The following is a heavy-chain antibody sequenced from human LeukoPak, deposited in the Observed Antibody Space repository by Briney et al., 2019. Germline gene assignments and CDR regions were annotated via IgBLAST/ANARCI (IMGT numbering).Heavy chain of an antibody. CDR2: ISWNSGSI. CDR3: AKDCGYSYGTYYYYYGMDV. V-gene: IGHV3-9*01. CDR1: GFTFDDYA. Sequence: GGSLRLSCAASGFTFDDYAMHWVRQAPGKGLEWVSGISWNSGSIGYADSVKGRFTISRDNAKNSLYLQMISLRAEDTALYYCAKDCGYSYGTYYYYYGMDVWGQGTTVTVSS. D-gene: IGHD5-18*01. J-gene: IGHJ6*02.